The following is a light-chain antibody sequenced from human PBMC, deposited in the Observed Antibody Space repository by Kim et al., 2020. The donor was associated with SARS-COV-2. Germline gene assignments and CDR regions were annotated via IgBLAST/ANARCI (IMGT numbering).Light chain of an antibody. V-gene: IGKV1-39*01. CDR2: AAS. Sequence: SVGDRVPITCRASQSISSYLNWYQQKPGRAPKLLIYAASSLQSGVPSRFSGSGSGTDFTLTISSLQPEDFATYYCQQSYSTLALTFGGGTKVDIK. CDR1: QSISSY. J-gene: IGKJ4*01. CDR3: QQSYSTLALT.